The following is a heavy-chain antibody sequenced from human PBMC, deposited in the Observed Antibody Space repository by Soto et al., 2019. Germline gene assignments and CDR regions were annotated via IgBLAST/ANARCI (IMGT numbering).Heavy chain of an antibody. Sequence: PSQTLSLTCAISGGTVSSIRVTWNWFRQSPSRGLEWLGRTYYRSKGNNDYAVSVKSRININPDTSKNQFSLQLNSVAPEDTAVYYCARDRGTIFGVVIYYCYYDMDVSGQVTTVTV. D-gene: IGHD3-3*01. V-gene: IGHV6-1*01. CDR2: TYYRSKGNN. J-gene: IGHJ6*02. CDR1: GGTVSSIRVT. CDR3: ARDRGTIFGVVIYYCYYDMDV.